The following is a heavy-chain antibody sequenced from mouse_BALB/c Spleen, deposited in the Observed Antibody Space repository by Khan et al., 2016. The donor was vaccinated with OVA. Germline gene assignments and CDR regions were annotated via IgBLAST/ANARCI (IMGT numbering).Heavy chain of an antibody. CDR3: TRAYYRYNDYYAMDY. CDR2: IWGGGGT. D-gene: IGHD2-14*01. V-gene: IGHV2-6-4*01. CDR1: GFSFSRYN. Sequence: QVQLKESGPGLVAPSQSLSITCTVSGFSFSRYNVHWVRQPPGKGLEWLGMIWGGGGTDYTSALKSRLSISKDDSKRQAFLKLISLQTDDTAMYYCTRAYYRYNDYYAMDYWGQGTSVTVSS. J-gene: IGHJ4*01.